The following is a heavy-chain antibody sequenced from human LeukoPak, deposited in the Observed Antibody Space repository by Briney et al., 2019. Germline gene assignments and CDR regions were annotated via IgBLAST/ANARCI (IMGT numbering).Heavy chain of an antibody. J-gene: IGHJ4*02. CDR1: GGSFSGYY. V-gene: IGHV4-34*01. CDR2: INHSGST. D-gene: IGHD3-22*01. Sequence: SETLSLTCAVYGGSFSGYYWSWIRQPPGKGLEWIGEINHSGSTNYNPSLKSRVTISVDTSKNQFSLKLSSVTAADTAVYHCARGHKWFRYLLDYWGQGTLVTVSS. CDR3: ARGHKWFRYLLDY.